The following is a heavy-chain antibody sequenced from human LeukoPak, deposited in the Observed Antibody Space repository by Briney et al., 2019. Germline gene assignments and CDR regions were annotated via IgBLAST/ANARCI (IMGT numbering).Heavy chain of an antibody. D-gene: IGHD5-12*01. CDR1: GYTFTSYY. CDR2: INPSGGST. Sequence: ASVTVSCKASGYTFTSYYMHWVRQAPGQGLEWMGIINPSGGSTSYAQKFQGRVTMARDTSTSTVYMELSSLRSEDTAVYYCARGDIVATMGYYYYGMDVWGQGTTVTVSS. J-gene: IGHJ6*02. V-gene: IGHV1-46*01. CDR3: ARGDIVATMGYYYYGMDV.